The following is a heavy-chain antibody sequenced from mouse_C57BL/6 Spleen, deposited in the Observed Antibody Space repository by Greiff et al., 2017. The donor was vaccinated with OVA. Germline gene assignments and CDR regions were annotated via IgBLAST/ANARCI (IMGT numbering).Heavy chain of an antibody. J-gene: IGHJ4*01. CDR2: IYPGDGDT. CDR3: ARGSYYYGSSPVYYAMDY. Sequence: VQLQQSGPELVKPGASVKISCKASGYAFSSSWMNWVKQRPGKGLEWIGRIYPGDGDTNYNGKFKGKATLTADKSSSTAYMQLSSLTSEDSAVYFCARGSYYYGSSPVYYAMDYWGQGTSVTVSS. D-gene: IGHD1-1*01. CDR1: GYAFSSSW. V-gene: IGHV1-82*01.